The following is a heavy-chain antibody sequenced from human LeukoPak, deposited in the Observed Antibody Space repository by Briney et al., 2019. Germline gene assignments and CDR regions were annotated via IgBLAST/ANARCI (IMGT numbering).Heavy chain of an antibody. Sequence: GGSLRLSCAASGFTFSSYGMHWVRQAPGKGLEWVAVISYDGSNKYYADSVKGRFTISRNNSKNTLYLQMNSLRAEDTAVYYCAKVGIVGAIYWFDPWGQGTLVTVSS. CDR2: ISYDGSNK. CDR1: GFTFSSYG. D-gene: IGHD1-26*01. J-gene: IGHJ5*02. V-gene: IGHV3-30*18. CDR3: AKVGIVGAIYWFDP.